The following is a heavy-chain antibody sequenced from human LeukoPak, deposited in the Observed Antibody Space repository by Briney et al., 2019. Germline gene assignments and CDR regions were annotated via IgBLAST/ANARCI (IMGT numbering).Heavy chain of an antibody. CDR3: ASLQQLTSGYYYYYYMDV. V-gene: IGHV4-59*01. CDR1: GGSISGYY. Sequence: PSETLSLTCTVSGGSISGYYWSWIRQPPGKGLEWIGYIYYSGSTNYNPSLKSRVTISVDTSKNQFSLKLSSVTAADTAVYYCASLQQLTSGYYYYYYMDVWGKGTTVTVSS. J-gene: IGHJ6*03. CDR2: IYYSGST. D-gene: IGHD6-13*01.